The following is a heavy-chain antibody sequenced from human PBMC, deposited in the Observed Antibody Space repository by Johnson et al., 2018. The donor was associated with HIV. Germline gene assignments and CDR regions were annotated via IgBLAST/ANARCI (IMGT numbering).Heavy chain of an antibody. V-gene: IGHV3-7*03. CDR3: AGVRLMGAFDI. J-gene: IGHJ3*02. CDR1: GFTFSSYW. D-gene: IGHD2-8*01. CDR2: IKQDGSEK. Sequence: VQLVESGGGVVQPGGSLRLSCAASGFTFSSYWMSWVRQAPGKGLEWVANIKQDGSEKYYVDSVKGRFTISRDNAKNSLYLQMNSLRAEDTAVYYCAGVRLMGAFDIWSQGTMVTVSS.